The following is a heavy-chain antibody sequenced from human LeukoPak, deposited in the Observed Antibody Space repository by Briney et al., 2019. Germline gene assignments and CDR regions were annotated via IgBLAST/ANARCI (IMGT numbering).Heavy chain of an antibody. Sequence: KASETLSLTCTASGGSISSYYWSWIRQPPGKGLEWIGYIYYSGSTNYNPSLKSRVTISVDTSKNQFSLKLSSVTAADTAVYYCARGEVLWFGELLAWFDPWGQGTLVTVSS. V-gene: IGHV4-59*01. CDR2: IYYSGST. J-gene: IGHJ5*02. CDR3: ARGEVLWFGELLAWFDP. D-gene: IGHD3-10*01. CDR1: GGSISSYY.